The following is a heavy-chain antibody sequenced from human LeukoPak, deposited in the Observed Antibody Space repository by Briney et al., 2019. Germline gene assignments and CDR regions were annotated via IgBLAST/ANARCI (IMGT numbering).Heavy chain of an antibody. V-gene: IGHV4-34*01. D-gene: IGHD1-26*01. Sequence: SETLSLTCAVYGGSFSGYYWSWIRQPPGKGLELIGEINHSGSTNYNPSLKSRVTISVDTSKNQFSLKLSSVTAADTAVYYCATTNRIVGATYYFDYWGQGTLVTVSS. CDR3: ATTNRIVGATYYFDY. CDR1: GGSFSGYY. CDR2: INHSGST. J-gene: IGHJ4*02.